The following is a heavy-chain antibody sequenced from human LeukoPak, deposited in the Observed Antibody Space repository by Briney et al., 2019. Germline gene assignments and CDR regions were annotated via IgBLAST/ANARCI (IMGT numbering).Heavy chain of an antibody. Sequence: SETLSLTCTVSGGSISSGDYYWSWIRQPPGKGLEWIGYIYYSGSTYYNPSLKSRVTTSVDTSKNQFSLKLSSVTAADTAVYYCARDGEYYYGSGSYAGNWFDPWGQGTLVTVSS. D-gene: IGHD3-10*01. J-gene: IGHJ5*02. CDR1: GGSISSGDYY. V-gene: IGHV4-30-4*01. CDR2: IYYSGST. CDR3: ARDGEYYYGSGSYAGNWFDP.